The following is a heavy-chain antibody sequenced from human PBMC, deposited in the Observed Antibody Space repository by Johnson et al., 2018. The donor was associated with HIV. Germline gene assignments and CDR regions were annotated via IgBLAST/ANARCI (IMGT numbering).Heavy chain of an antibody. Sequence: QVQLVESGGGVVQPGRSLRLSCAASGFTFSGYGMHWVRQAPGTGLEWVAFIRYDGSNNYYIESVKGRFTISRDNSKNTLYLQMNSLRAEDTAVYYCANIAVVYAFDIWGQGTMVTVSS. D-gene: IGHD6-19*01. CDR1: GFTFSGYG. J-gene: IGHJ3*02. CDR2: IRYDGSNN. CDR3: ANIAVVYAFDI. V-gene: IGHV3-30*02.